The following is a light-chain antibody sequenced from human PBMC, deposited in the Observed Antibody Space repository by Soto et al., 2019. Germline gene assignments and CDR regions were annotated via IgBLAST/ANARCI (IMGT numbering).Light chain of an antibody. CDR3: QQDGSSPKT. Sequence: EIVLTQSPDTLSLSPGERATLSCRAGQSVSSNYLAWYQQKPGQAPRLLIFGASSRATGIPDRFSGSGSGTDFTLTISRLEPEDFAVYYCQQDGSSPKTFGQGTKVEIK. J-gene: IGKJ1*01. V-gene: IGKV3-20*01. CDR1: QSVSSNY. CDR2: GAS.